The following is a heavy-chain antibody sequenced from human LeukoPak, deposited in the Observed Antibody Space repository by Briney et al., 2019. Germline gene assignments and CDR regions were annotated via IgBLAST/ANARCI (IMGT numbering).Heavy chain of an antibody. J-gene: IGHJ4*02. Sequence: GGSLRLSCAASGFTVSSNYMSWVRQAPGKGLEWVSVIYSGGSTYYADSVKGRFTNSRDNSKNTLYLQMNSLRAEDTAVYYCASTSRSSRWSSLFGYWGQGTLVTVSS. D-gene: IGHD6-13*01. V-gene: IGHV3-53*01. CDR3: ASTSRSSRWSSLFGY. CDR1: GFTVSSNY. CDR2: IYSGGST.